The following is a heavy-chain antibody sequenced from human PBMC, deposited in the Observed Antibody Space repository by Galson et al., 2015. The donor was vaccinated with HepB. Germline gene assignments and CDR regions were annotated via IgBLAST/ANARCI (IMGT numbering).Heavy chain of an antibody. J-gene: IGHJ6*03. D-gene: IGHD6-13*01. CDR2: ITPIFGTA. V-gene: IGHV1-69*13. Sequence: SVKVSCKASGGTFSSYAISWVRQAPGQGLEWMGGITPIFGTANYAQKFQGRVTITADESTSTAYMELSGLRSEDTAVYYCARDRWAAAGTTDYYYYYMDVWGKGTTVTVSS. CDR3: ARDRWAAAGTTDYYYYYMDV. CDR1: GGTFSSYA.